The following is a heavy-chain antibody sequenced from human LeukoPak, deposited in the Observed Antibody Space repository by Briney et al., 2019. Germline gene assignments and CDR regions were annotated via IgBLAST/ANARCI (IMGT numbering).Heavy chain of an antibody. CDR2: INPNSGGT. V-gene: IGHV1-2*02. J-gene: IGHJ4*02. Sequence: ASVKVSCKASGYTFTGYYMHWVRQAPGQGLEGMGWINPNSGGTNYAQKFQGRVTMTRDTSISTAYMELSRLRSDDTAVYYCARRCPRYSSSWYYFDYWGQGTLVTVSS. CDR3: ARRCPRYSSSWYYFDY. CDR1: GYTFTGYY. D-gene: IGHD6-13*01.